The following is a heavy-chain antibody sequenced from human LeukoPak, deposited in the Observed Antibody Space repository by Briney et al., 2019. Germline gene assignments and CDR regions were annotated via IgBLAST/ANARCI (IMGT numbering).Heavy chain of an antibody. J-gene: IGHJ6*02. CDR2: IYYSGST. CDR3: ARQAPYSSSWYPYYYYGMDV. Sequence: SQTLSLTCTVSGGSISSGSYYWSWIRQPAGKGLEWLGYIYYSGSTNYNPSLKSRVTISVDTSKNQFSLKLSSVTAADTAVYYCARQAPYSSSWYPYYYYGMDVWGQGTTGTVSS. CDR1: GGSISSGSYY. V-gene: IGHV4-61*09. D-gene: IGHD6-13*01.